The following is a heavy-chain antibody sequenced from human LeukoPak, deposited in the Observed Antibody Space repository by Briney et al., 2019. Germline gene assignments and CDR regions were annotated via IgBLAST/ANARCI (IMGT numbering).Heavy chain of an antibody. J-gene: IGHJ5*02. Sequence: SETLSLTCTVSGGSISSYWSWIRQPAGKGLEWIGRIYGSGSTNYNPSLKSRVTMSLDTSKNQFSLKLSSVTAADTAVYYCARDSGTTGEVRFDPWGQGTLVTVSS. V-gene: IGHV4-4*07. D-gene: IGHD3-10*01. CDR1: GGSISSY. CDR3: ARDSGTTGEVRFDP. CDR2: IYGSGST.